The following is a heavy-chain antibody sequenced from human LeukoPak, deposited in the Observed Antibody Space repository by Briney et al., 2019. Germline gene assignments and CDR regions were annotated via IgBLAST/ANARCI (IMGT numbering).Heavy chain of an antibody. J-gene: IGHJ4*02. Sequence: ASVKVSCKASGYTFTSYYMHWVRQAPGQGLEWMGIINPSGGSTSYAQKFQGRVTMTRDTSTSTVYMELSSLRSDDTAVYYCARRSSGYRDDYWGQGTLVTVSS. CDR1: GYTFTSYY. V-gene: IGHV1-46*01. D-gene: IGHD3-22*01. CDR2: INPSGGST. CDR3: ARRSSGYRDDY.